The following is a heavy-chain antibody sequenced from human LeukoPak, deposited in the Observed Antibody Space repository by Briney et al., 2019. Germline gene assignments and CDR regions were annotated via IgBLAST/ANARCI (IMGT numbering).Heavy chain of an antibody. J-gene: IGHJ3*02. V-gene: IGHV3-64*01. D-gene: IGHD3-16*01. CDR2: ISSNGGST. CDR1: GFTFSNYA. CDR3: ARETHRGDHFDI. Sequence: GGSLRLSCAASGFTFSNYAMHWVRQAPGKRLEYVSAISSNGGSTYYANSVKGRFTISRDKSKNTVYLKMGSLKAEDMAVYYCARETHRGDHFDIWGQGTMVTVSS.